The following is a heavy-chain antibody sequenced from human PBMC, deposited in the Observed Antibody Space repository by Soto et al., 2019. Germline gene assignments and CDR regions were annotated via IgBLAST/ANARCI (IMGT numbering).Heavy chain of an antibody. D-gene: IGHD3-22*01. V-gene: IGHV2-5*02. CDR1: GFSLSTSGVG. Sequence: SGPTLVNPTQTLTLTCTFSGFSLSTSGVGVGWIRQPPGKALEWLALIYWDDDKHYRPSLKSRLTITKDTSKNQVVLTMTNMDPVDTATYYCAHSSLSRDSSGYYYWGQGTLVTAPQ. CDR3: AHSSLSRDSSGYYY. CDR2: IYWDDDK. J-gene: IGHJ4*02.